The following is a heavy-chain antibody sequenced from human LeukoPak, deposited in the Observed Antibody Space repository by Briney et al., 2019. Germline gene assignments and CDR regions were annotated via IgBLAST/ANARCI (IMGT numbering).Heavy chain of an antibody. D-gene: IGHD3-3*01. J-gene: IGHJ4*02. CDR2: IIPIFGTA. CDR3: ARAGAYDFWSGYLDSFDY. CDR1: GGTFSSYA. Sequence: SVKVSCKASGGTFSSYAISWVRQAPGHGLEWMGGIIPIFGTANYAQQFQGRVTITADESTSTAYMELSSLRSEDTAVYYCARAGAYDFWSGYLDSFDYWGQGTLVTVSS. V-gene: IGHV1-69*13.